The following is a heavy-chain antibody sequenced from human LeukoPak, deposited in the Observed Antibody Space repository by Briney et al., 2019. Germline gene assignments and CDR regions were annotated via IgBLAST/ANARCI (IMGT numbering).Heavy chain of an antibody. J-gene: IGHJ4*02. CDR1: GLTFSDAW. CDR2: IRNDRIT. Sequence: GGSLRLSCVLSGLTFSDAWMSWVRQAPGKGLEWVGRIRNDRITDYAAPVQGRFSISRDNSKNTFYLQMNSLRTEDTGMYFCTWVATIFTVDYWGQGTLVTVSS. CDR3: TWVATIFTVDY. D-gene: IGHD5-12*01. V-gene: IGHV3-15*01.